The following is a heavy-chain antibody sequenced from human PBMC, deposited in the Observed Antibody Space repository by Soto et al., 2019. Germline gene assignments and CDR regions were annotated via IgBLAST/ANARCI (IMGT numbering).Heavy chain of an antibody. D-gene: IGHD6-19*01. CDR3: ARKSQWLSGYIYHGMDV. CDR1: GFMFSSYG. V-gene: IGHV3-48*03. J-gene: IGHJ6*02. CDR2: INVGGDTR. Sequence: QPGGSLRLSCAASGFMFSSYGFNWVRLAPGKGLEWVSYINVGGDTRHYADSVRGRFTISRDDAKGSLYLQMDSLRVEDTAVYFCARKSQWLSGYIYHGMDVWSQGTSVTVSS.